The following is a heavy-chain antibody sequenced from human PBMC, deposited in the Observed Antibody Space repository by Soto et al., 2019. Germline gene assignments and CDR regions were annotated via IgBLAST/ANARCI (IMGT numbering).Heavy chain of an antibody. CDR3: TTNFYSDYCMDV. Sequence: EVQLVESGGGLVKPGGSLRLSCAASGITFSKAWMNWVRQSPGKGLEWVGRIKSKSDGGTTDYAAPVKGRFTISRDDSENTLCLQMNSLKTEDTAVYYCTTNFYSDYCMDVWGQGTTVTVSS. J-gene: IGHJ6*02. CDR1: GITFSKAW. D-gene: IGHD4-4*01. CDR2: IKSKSDGGTT. V-gene: IGHV3-15*01.